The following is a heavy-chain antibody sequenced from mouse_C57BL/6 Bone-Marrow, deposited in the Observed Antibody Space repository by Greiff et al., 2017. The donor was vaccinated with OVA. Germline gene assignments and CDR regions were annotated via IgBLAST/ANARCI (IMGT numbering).Heavy chain of an antibody. D-gene: IGHD2-4*01. Sequence: VQLKESGAELVRPGASVKLSCTASGFNIKDDYMHWVKQRPEQGLEWIGWIDPENGDTEYASKFQGKATITADTSSNTAYLQLSSLTSEDTAVYYCTSYYDYDEDYWGQGTTLTVSS. J-gene: IGHJ2*01. V-gene: IGHV14-4*01. CDR2: IDPENGDT. CDR3: TSYYDYDEDY. CDR1: GFNIKDDY.